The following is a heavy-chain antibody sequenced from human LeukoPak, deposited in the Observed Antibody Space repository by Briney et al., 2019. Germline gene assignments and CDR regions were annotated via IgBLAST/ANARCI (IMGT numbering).Heavy chain of an antibody. CDR2: ISGIGGST. CDR1: GFTFSSYA. D-gene: IGHD6-13*01. V-gene: IGHV3-23*01. CDR3: PKDRPAPGHHDYSYYYMDV. J-gene: IGHJ6*03. Sequence: GGSLRLSCAASGFTFSSYAMSWVRQAPRKGLEGVSAISGIGGSTYYADSVKGRFTISRDNSKNTLYLQMNSLRAEDTAVYYCPKDRPAPGHHDYSYYYMDVWGKGTTVTVPS.